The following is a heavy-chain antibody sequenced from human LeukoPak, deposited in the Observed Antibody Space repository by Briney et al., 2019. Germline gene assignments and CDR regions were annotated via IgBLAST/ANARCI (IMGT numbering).Heavy chain of an antibody. Sequence: GASVKVSCKASGYTFTSYGISWVRQAPGQGLERMGWISAYNGNTNYAQKLQGRVTMTTDTSTSAAYMELRSLRSDDTAVYYCARPEEGGYDSSGHFDYWGQGTLVTVSS. CDR1: GYTFTSYG. CDR2: ISAYNGNT. J-gene: IGHJ4*02. D-gene: IGHD3-22*01. CDR3: ARPEEGGYDSSGHFDY. V-gene: IGHV1-18*01.